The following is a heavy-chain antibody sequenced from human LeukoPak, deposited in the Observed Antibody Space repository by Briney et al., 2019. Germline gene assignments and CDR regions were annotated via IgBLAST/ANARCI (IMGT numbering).Heavy chain of an antibody. CDR3: ARDEGLTVTTGNFDY. V-gene: IGHV1-18*04. Sequence: GASVKLSCKAAGYTVTSYGISWVRQAPGQGLGWVGWIRAHNGNTNNEQKLQGRVTMTTDTSTSTAYMELRSLRSDDTAVYYSARDEGLTVTTGNFDYWGQGTLVTVSS. D-gene: IGHD4-17*01. CDR1: GYTVTSYG. CDR2: IRAHNGNT. J-gene: IGHJ4*02.